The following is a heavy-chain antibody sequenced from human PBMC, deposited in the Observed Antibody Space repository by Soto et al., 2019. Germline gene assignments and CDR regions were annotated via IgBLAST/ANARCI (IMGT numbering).Heavy chain of an antibody. V-gene: IGHV3-66*01. CDR2: IYSGGST. Sequence: EVQLVESGGGLVQPGGSLRLSCAASGFTVSSNYMSWVRQAPGKGLEWVSVIYSGGSTYYADSVKGRFTISRDNSKNTLYLQMTSLRAEDTAVYYCARGKGLTGYYTLGMDVWGQGTTVTVSS. J-gene: IGHJ6*02. D-gene: IGHD3-9*01. CDR1: GFTVSSNY. CDR3: ARGKGLTGYYTLGMDV.